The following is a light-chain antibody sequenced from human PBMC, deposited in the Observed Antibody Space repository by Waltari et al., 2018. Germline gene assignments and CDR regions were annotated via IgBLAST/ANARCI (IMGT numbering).Light chain of an antibody. J-gene: IGKJ2*01. V-gene: IGKV3-11*01. Sequence: EIVLTQSPATLSSSPGETATLSCRASQSVGTYLAWYQQGPGQAPRLLIYDASNRATGIPARFRGSGSGTDFTLTISSLEPEDFAVYYCQQRSNWTPHTFGQGARLEIK. CDR1: QSVGTY. CDR2: DAS. CDR3: QQRSNWTPHT.